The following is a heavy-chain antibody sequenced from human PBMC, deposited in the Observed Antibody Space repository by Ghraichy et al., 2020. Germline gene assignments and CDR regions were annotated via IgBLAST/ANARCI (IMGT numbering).Heavy chain of an antibody. Sequence: SETLSLTCTVSGGSISSGGYYWSWIRQHPGKGLEWIGYIYYSGSTYYNPSLKSRVTISVDTSKNQFSLKLSSVTAADTAVYYCAHTPPRRGWHAFDIWGQGTMVTVSS. V-gene: IGHV4-31*03. D-gene: IGHD1-14*01. CDR2: IYYSGST. J-gene: IGHJ3*02. CDR1: GGSISSGGYY. CDR3: AHTPPRRGWHAFDI.